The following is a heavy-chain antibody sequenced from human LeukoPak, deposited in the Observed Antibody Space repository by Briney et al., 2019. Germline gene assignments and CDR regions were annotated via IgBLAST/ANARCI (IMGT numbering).Heavy chain of an antibody. CDR3: AREDTAMVNNWFDP. V-gene: IGHV4-61*01. Sequence: SETLSLTCTVSGGSVSSGSYYWSWIRQPPGKGLEWIGYIYYSGSTNYNPSLKGRVTISVDASKNQFSLKLSSVTAADTAVYYCAREDTAMVNNWFDPWGQGTLVTVSS. CDR2: IYYSGST. D-gene: IGHD5-18*01. CDR1: GGSVSSGSYY. J-gene: IGHJ5*02.